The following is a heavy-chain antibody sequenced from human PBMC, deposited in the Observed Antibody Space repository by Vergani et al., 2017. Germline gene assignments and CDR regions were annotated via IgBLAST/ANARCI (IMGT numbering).Heavy chain of an antibody. V-gene: IGHV3-23*01. D-gene: IGHD3-22*01. CDR3: ARGEGNYYDSSGYTDY. CDR2: VSGSSATP. J-gene: IGHJ4*02. Sequence: EVQLLESGGGLVQPGGSLRLSCEASGFSFPGYAMSWVRQAPGKGLEWVSSVSGSSATPYYADSVKGRFIISRDNSKNTLHLQMNSLRADDTAVYYCARGEGNYYDSSGYTDYWGQGTLVTVSS. CDR1: GFSFPGYA.